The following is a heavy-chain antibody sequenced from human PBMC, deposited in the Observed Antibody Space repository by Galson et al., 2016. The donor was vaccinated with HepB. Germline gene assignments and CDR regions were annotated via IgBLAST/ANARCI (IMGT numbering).Heavy chain of an antibody. CDR3: ALRQRDNWFDP. CDR1: GSSLRANGVA. J-gene: IGHJ5*02. CDR2: IYWDLDK. Sequence: PALVKPTQTLTLTCTFSGSSLRANGVAVGWIRQPPGKALEWLALIYWDLDKRYSPSLRSRLTITKDTSKNQVVLTMTNMDPVDTATYYCALRQRDNWFDPGGQGTLVIVSS. V-gene: IGHV2-5*02.